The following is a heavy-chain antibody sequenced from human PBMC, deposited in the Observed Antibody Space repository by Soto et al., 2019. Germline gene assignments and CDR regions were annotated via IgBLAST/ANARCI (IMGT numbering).Heavy chain of an antibody. CDR3: AKALSGYSYPQFDY. CDR1: GFTFTSYA. J-gene: IGHJ4*02. Sequence: GGSLRLSCAASGFTFTSYALSWVRQPPGKGLQWLSSISASGGNTYYADSVKGRFTISRDNPENTLYLQINSLRADDTAVYYCAKALSGYSYPQFDYWGQGTLVTVSS. D-gene: IGHD5-18*01. CDR2: ISASGGNT. V-gene: IGHV3-23*01.